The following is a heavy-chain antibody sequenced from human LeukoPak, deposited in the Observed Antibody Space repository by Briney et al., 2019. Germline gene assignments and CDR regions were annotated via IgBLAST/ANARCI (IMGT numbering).Heavy chain of an antibody. V-gene: IGHV3-7*03. D-gene: IGHD6-19*01. CDR2: IKQDGSEK. CDR3: ARAYSSGWYSGYYFDY. CDR1: GFTFSSYW. Sequence: PGGCLRLSCAASGFTFSSYWMSWVRQAPGKGLEWVANIKQDGSEKYYVDSVKGRFTISRDNAKNSLYLQMNSLRAEDTAVYYCARAYSSGWYSGYYFDYWGQGTLVTVSS. J-gene: IGHJ4*02.